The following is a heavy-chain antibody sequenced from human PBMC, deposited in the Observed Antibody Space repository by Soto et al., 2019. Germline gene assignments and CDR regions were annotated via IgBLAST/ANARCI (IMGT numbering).Heavy chain of an antibody. V-gene: IGHV4-34*01. D-gene: IGHD3-3*01. CDR1: GGSFSGYY. CDR3: ARTGITILYQGAFDI. Sequence: QVQLQQWGAGLLKPSETLFLTCAVYGGSFSGYYWCWIRQPPGKGLEWIGEINHSGSTNYNPSLTSRVTISVDTSKHQFSLKLISVTAADTAVYYCARTGITILYQGAFDIWGQGTMVTVSS. CDR2: INHSGST. J-gene: IGHJ3*02.